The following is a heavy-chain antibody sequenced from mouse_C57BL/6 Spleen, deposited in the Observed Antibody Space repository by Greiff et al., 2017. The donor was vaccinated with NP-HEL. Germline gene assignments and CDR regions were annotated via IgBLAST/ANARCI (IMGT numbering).Heavy chain of an antibody. J-gene: IGHJ2*01. D-gene: IGHD2-1*01. Sequence: VQLQQPGAELVKPGASVKMSCKASGYTFTSYCITWVKQRPGQGLEWIGDIYPGSGSTNYNEKFKSKATLTVDTSSSTAYMQLSSLTSEDSAVYYCARGGGYGNYDDYWGQGTTLTVSS. CDR2: IYPGSGST. CDR1: GYTFTSYC. V-gene: IGHV1-55*01. CDR3: ARGGGYGNYDDY.